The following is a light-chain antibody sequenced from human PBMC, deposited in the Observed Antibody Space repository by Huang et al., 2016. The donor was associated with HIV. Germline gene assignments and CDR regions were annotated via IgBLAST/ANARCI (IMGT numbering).Light chain of an antibody. CDR3: QQYYSIPG. CDR1: QSLLSTSTNRNY. CDR2: WAS. V-gene: IGKV4-1*01. Sequence: DIVLTQSPDSLAVSLGERATISCKSSQSLLSTSTNRNYLAWYQQRSGQPPKLLVSWASTRESGVPDRFRGNGSATDFTLIIDNLHTEDVALYFCQQYYSIPGFGQGTYVEV. J-gene: IGKJ1*01.